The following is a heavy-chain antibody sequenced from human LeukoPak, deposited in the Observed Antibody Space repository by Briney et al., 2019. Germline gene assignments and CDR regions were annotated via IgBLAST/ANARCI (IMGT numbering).Heavy chain of an antibody. CDR2: IYPGDSDT. J-gene: IGHJ6*02. Sequence: GEALKISCQGSGDRFTSYWIGWGRQMPGKGLEGMGIIYPGDSDTRYSPSFQGQVTISPDNSISTAYLQWTSLKASDTAMYYCAREVEGMDVWGQGTTVTVSS. CDR3: AREVEGMDV. CDR1: GDRFTSYW. V-gene: IGHV5-51*01.